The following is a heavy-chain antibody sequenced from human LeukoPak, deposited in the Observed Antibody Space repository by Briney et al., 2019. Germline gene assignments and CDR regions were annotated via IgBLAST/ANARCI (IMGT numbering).Heavy chain of an antibody. CDR1: GFTFSSYS. V-gene: IGHV3-21*01. CDR2: ISSSSSYI. Sequence: GGSLRLSCAACGFTFSSYSMNWVRQAPGKGVEWVSSISSSSSYIYYADSVKGRFTISRDNAKNSLYLQMNSLRAEDTAVYYCARDQAYCSGGSCYSSYWGQGTLVTVSS. D-gene: IGHD2-15*01. J-gene: IGHJ4*02. CDR3: ARDQAYCSGGSCYSSY.